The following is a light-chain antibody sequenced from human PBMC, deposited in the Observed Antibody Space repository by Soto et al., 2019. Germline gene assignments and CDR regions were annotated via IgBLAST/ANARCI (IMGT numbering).Light chain of an antibody. CDR2: SNN. CDR3: AAWDDSLNGVI. Sequence: QSVLTQPPSASGTPGQRVTISCSGSSSNIGSNIVNWYQQFPGTAPKLLIYSNNHRPSGVPDRFSDSKSGTSASLAISGLQSEDEADYYCAAWDDSLNGVIFGGGTKLTVL. J-gene: IGLJ2*01. V-gene: IGLV1-44*01. CDR1: SSNIGSNI.